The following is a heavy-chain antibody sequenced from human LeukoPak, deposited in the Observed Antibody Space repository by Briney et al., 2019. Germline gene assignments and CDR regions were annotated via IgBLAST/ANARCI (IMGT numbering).Heavy chain of an antibody. V-gene: IGHV1-69*05. D-gene: IGHD3-3*01. CDR3: ANGGDDYDFWSGLSSWFDP. CDR1: GGTFSSYA. Sequence: SVKVSCKASGGTFSSYAISWVRQAPGQGLEWMGGIIPIFGTANYAQKFQGRVTITTDESTSTDYMELSSLRSEDTAVYYCANGGDDYDFWSGLSSWFDPWGQGTLVTVSS. CDR2: IIPIFGTA. J-gene: IGHJ5*02.